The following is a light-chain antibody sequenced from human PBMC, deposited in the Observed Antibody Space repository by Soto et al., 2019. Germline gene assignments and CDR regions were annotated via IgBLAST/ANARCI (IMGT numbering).Light chain of an antibody. CDR3: QQYGASPPTWT. J-gene: IGKJ1*01. CDR2: GAS. CDR1: QSVSSSY. V-gene: IGKV3-20*01. Sequence: EIVLTQSPGTLSLSPGETATLSCRASQSVSSSYLAWYQHKPGQAPRLLIYGASSRATGIPDRFSGSGSGTDFPLTISRLEPEDFAGYFCQQYGASPPTWTFGQGTKVEIK.